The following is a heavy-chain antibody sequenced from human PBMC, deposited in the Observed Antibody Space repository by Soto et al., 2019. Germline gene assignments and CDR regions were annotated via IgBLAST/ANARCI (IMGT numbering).Heavy chain of an antibody. Sequence: SVKVSCKASGFTFADSAVQWVRQARGQSLEWMGRILVDSHNTKSAKKFTERVTISWDVSTSYDFMELRSLRSEDTAVYYCATANYTRPFDYWGQATLVTVSS. J-gene: IGHJ4*02. D-gene: IGHD3-3*01. CDR2: ILVDSHNT. V-gene: IGHV1-58*01. CDR1: GFTFADSA. CDR3: ATANYTRPFDY.